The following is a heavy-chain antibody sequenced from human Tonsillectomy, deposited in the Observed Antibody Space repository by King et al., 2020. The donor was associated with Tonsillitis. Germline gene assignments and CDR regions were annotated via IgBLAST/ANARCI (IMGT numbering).Heavy chain of an antibody. V-gene: IGHV3-23*04. CDR2: LIGSGGST. D-gene: IGHD6-13*01. CDR3: AKDQGSSSWYLYAFDI. Sequence: VQLVESGGGLVQPGGSLRLSCAASGFTFSSYAMSWVRQAPGKGLEWCSALIGSGGSTYYADSVKGRFTISRDNSKNTLYLQMNSLRAEDTAVYYWAKDQGSSSWYLYAFDIWGQGTMVTVSS. CDR1: GFTFSSYA. J-gene: IGHJ3*02.